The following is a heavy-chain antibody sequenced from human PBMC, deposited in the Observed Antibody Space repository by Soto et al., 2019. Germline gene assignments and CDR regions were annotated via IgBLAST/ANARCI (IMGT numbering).Heavy chain of an antibody. D-gene: IGHD6-13*01. Sequence: SETLSLTCTVSGGSISSYYWSWIRQPPGKGLEWIGYIYYSGSTNYNPSLKSRVTISVDTSKNQFSLKLSSVTAADTAVYYCARLGSSSWYVENCWFDPWGQGTLVTVSS. CDR2: IYYSGST. CDR3: ARLGSSSWYVENCWFDP. CDR1: GGSISSYY. V-gene: IGHV4-59*08. J-gene: IGHJ5*02.